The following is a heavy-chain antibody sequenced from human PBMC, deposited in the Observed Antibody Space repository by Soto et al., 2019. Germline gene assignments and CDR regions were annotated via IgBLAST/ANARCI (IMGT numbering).Heavy chain of an antibody. CDR1: GFTFSSYG. Sequence: PGGSLRLSCAASGFTFSSYGMHWVRQAPGKGLEWVAVIWYDGSNKYYADSVKGRFTISRDNSKNTLHLQMNSLRAEDTAVYYCARADYSNYYGMDVWGQGTTVTVSS. V-gene: IGHV3-33*01. CDR3: ARADYSNYYGMDV. D-gene: IGHD4-4*01. CDR2: IWYDGSNK. J-gene: IGHJ6*02.